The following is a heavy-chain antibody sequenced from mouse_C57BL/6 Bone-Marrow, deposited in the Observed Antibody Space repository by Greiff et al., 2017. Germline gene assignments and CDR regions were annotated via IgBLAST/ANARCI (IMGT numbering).Heavy chain of an antibody. CDR3: TRNWDLFAY. D-gene: IGHD4-1*02. CDR2: IDPETGGT. V-gene: IGHV1-15*01. J-gene: IGHJ3*01. Sequence: VQLQQSGAELVRPGASVTLSCKASGYTFPDYEMHWVKQTPVHGLEWIGAIDPETGGTAYNQKFKGKAILTADKSSSTAYMELRSRTSDDSAVYYCTRNWDLFAYWGQGTLVTVSA. CDR1: GYTFPDYE.